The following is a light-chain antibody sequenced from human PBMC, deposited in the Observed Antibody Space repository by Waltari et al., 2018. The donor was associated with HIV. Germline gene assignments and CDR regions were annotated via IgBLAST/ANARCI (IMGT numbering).Light chain of an antibody. CDR3: YSAANYIWV. Sequence: SFELTQPSSVSVSPGQTARITCSGDILAKQYVRWLQQRPGQAPLLIIFKDNERPSGIPERFSGSSTGTTVTLTISGVQVEDEADYYCYSAANYIWVFGGGTRLTVL. V-gene: IGLV3-27*01. CDR1: ILAKQY. CDR2: KDN. J-gene: IGLJ3*02.